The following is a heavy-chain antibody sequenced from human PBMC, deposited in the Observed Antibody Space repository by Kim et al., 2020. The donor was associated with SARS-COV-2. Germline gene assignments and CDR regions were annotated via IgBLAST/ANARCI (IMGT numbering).Heavy chain of an antibody. V-gene: IGHV4-34*01. CDR3: ARPGPYSSSYGY. J-gene: IGHJ4*02. Sequence: SETLSLTCAVYGGSFSGYYWSWIRQPPGKGLEWIGEINHSGSTNYNPSLKNRVTISVDTSKNQFSLKLSSVTAADTAVYYCARPGPYSSSYGYWGQGTL. CDR1: GGSFSGYY. CDR2: INHSGST. D-gene: IGHD6-13*01.